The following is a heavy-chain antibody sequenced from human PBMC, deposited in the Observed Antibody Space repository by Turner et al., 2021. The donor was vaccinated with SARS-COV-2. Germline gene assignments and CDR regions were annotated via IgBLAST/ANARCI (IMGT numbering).Heavy chain of an antibody. CDR2: ISYDESNK. Sequence: QVQLVESGGGVVQPGRSLRLSCAESGFTFSSYGMHWVRQAPGKGLEWVAVISYDESNKYYTDSVKGRFTVSRDNSKNTLYLQMNSLRAEDTAVYYCAKEGTFGEVTGFDYWGQGTLVTVSS. CDR1: GFTFSSYG. D-gene: IGHD2-21*02. CDR3: AKEGTFGEVTGFDY. J-gene: IGHJ4*02. V-gene: IGHV3-30*18.